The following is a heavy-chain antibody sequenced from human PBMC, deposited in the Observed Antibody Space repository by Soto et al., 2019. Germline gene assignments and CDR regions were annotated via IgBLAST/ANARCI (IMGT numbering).Heavy chain of an antibody. CDR1: GYTFTGYY. D-gene: IGHD3-22*01. V-gene: IGHV1-2*02. Sequence: ASVKVSCKASGYTFTGYYMHWVRQAPGQGLEWMGWINPNSGGTNYAQKFQGRVTMTRDTSISTAYMELSRLRSDDTAVYYCTTFGWGYDSSGSTWMYFDYWGQGTLVTVSS. J-gene: IGHJ4*02. CDR2: INPNSGGT. CDR3: TTFGWGYDSSGSTWMYFDY.